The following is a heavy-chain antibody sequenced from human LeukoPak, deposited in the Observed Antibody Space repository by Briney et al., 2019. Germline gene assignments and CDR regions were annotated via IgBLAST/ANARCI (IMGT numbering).Heavy chain of an antibody. D-gene: IGHD2-2*01. V-gene: IGHV3-23*01. CDR1: GFTFSSYA. J-gene: IGHJ4*02. CDR3: AKDTYTSAAVDYFDY. Sequence: GGSLRLSCAASGFTFSSYAMSWVRQAPGKGLEWVSSISGSGASTYYADSVRGRFTISRDSSKNTLYLQMNSLRVEDTALYYCAKDTYTSAAVDYFDYWGQGTLVTVSS. CDR2: ISGSGAST.